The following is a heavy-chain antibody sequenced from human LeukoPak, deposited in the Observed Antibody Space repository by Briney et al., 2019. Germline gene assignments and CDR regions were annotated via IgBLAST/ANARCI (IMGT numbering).Heavy chain of an antibody. CDR3: AKGRGTTVTSAANY. J-gene: IGHJ4*02. Sequence: GGSLRLSCAASGFTFSSYSMNWVRQAPGKGLEWVSSISGSNDNTYYADSVKDRFTISRDNSKNTLSLQMNSLRAEDTAVYYCAKGRGTTVTSAANYWGQGTLVTVSS. CDR1: GFTFSSYS. CDR2: ISGSNDNT. V-gene: IGHV3-23*01. D-gene: IGHD4-17*01.